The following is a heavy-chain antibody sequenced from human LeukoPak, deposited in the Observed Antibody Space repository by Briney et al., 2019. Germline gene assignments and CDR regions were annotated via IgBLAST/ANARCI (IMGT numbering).Heavy chain of an antibody. V-gene: IGHV3-23*01. D-gene: IGHD3-3*01. CDR3: ARAVDFWSGYPQPNWFDP. J-gene: IGHJ5*02. Sequence: PGGSLRLSCAASGFTFSSCVMSWVRQAPGKGLEWVSAISDSGGSTYNADSVKGRFTISRDHSQNTLYLQMNSLRAEDTAVYYCARAVDFWSGYPQPNWFDPWGQGTLVTVSS. CDR2: ISDSGGST. CDR1: GFTFSSCV.